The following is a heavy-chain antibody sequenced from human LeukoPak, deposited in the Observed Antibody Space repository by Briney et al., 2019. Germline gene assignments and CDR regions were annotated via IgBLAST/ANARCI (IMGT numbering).Heavy chain of an antibody. CDR2: IHTSGDT. CDR1: GLTGSHNY. Sequence: GGSLRLSCAASGLTGSHNYVSWVRQAPGKGLEWVSAIHTSGDTCYADSVKGRFTIPRDTSKNTLYLQINSLRVEDTAVYYCIVFGDSNHWGQGTLVTVSS. J-gene: IGHJ5*02. V-gene: IGHV3-53*01. CDR3: IVFGDSNH. D-gene: IGHD4-17*01.